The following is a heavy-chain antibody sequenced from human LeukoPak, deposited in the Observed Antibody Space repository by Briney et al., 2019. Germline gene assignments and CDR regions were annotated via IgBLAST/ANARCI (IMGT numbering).Heavy chain of an antibody. CDR1: GYSFTSYW. J-gene: IGHJ6*02. D-gene: IGHD3-3*01. Sequence: GESLKISCKGSGYSFTSYWIGWVRQLPEKGLEWMGIIYPGDTDTRYSPSFQGQVTISADKSISTAYLQWSSLRASDTAMYYCARLPTIFGVVTSYYYYYGMDVWGQGTTVTVSS. V-gene: IGHV5-51*01. CDR2: IYPGDTDT. CDR3: ARLPTIFGVVTSYYYYYGMDV.